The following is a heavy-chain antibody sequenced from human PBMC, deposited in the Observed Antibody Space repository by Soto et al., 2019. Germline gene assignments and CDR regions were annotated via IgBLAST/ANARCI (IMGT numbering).Heavy chain of an antibody. J-gene: IGHJ6*02. CDR2: INPKSGGT. CDR3: ARGHSTDCSNGVCSFFYNHEMDV. CDR1: GGPFSTFV. V-gene: IGHV1-2*04. D-gene: IGHD2-8*01. Sequence: QVQLVQSGTEVRKPGSSVQVSCKASGGPFSTFVINWVRQAPGQGLEWLGRINPKSGGTSTAQKFQGWVTMTRDRSISTVYMELTRLRSDDTAVYFCARGHSTDCSNGVCSFFYNHEMDVWGQGTTVTVSS.